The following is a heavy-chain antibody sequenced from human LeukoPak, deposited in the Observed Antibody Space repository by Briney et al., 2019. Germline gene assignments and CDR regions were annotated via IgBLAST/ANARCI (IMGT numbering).Heavy chain of an antibody. CDR3: ARLNSTHLFDTIYHQLDY. D-gene: IGHD2/OR15-2a*01. Sequence: GASVKVSCKASGYTFTSYAMNWVRQAPGQGLEWMGWISTYNGRTNYAPNFQDRVTMTSDRSTSTAYMELRSLRSDDTAVYYCARLNSTHLFDTIYHQLDYWGQGALVTVSS. J-gene: IGHJ4*02. CDR2: ISTYNGRT. V-gene: IGHV1-18*01. CDR1: GYTFTSYA.